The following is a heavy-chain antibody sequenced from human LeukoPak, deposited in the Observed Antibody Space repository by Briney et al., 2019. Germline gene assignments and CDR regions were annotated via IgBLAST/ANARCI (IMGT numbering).Heavy chain of an antibody. V-gene: IGHV4-59*01. D-gene: IGHD1-26*01. Sequence: SETLSLTCTVSGGSISSYYWSWIRQPPGKGLEWIGYIYYSGSTNYNPSLKSRVTISVDTSKNQFSLKLSSVTAADTAVYYCARNKAPSSKTYYYYYYMDVWGKGTTVTVSS. CDR3: ARNKAPSSKTYYYYYYMDV. J-gene: IGHJ6*03. CDR2: IYYSGST. CDR1: GGSISSYY.